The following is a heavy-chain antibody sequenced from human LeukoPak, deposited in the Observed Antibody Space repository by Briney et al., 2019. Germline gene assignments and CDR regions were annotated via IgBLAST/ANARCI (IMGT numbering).Heavy chain of an antibody. D-gene: IGHD5-18*01. Sequence: SETLSLTCTVSGGSISSSSYYWGWIRQPPGKGLEWIGSIYYSGSTYYNPSLKSRVTISVDTSKNQFSLKLSSVTAADTAVYYCARRRRYSYGYDYYYYMDVWGKGTTVTVSS. CDR1: GGSISSSSYY. V-gene: IGHV4-39*01. CDR3: ARRRRYSYGYDYYYYMDV. CDR2: IYYSGST. J-gene: IGHJ6*03.